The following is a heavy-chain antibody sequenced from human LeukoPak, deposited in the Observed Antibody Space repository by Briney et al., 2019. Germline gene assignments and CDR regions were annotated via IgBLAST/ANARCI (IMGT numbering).Heavy chain of an antibody. Sequence: ASVKVSCKASGYTFTSYGISWVRQAPGQGLEWMGWISAYNGNTNYAQKFQGRVTITTDESTSTAYMELSSLRSEDTAVYYCARGLIIVGALDYWGQGTLVTVSS. J-gene: IGHJ4*02. CDR1: GYTFTSYG. V-gene: IGHV1-18*01. CDR3: ARGLIIVGALDY. D-gene: IGHD1-26*01. CDR2: ISAYNGNT.